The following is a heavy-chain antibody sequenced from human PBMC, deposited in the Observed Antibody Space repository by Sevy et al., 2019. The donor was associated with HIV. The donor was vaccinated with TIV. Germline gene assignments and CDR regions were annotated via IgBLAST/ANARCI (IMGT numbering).Heavy chain of an antibody. CDR2: ISSSGSTI. V-gene: IGHV3-11*01. CDR3: ARDWGGYCSGGSCSVYYFDY. J-gene: IGHJ4*02. Sequence: GGSLRLSCAASGFTFSDYYMSWIRQAPGKGLEWVSYISSSGSTIYYADSVKGRFTISRDNAKNSLYLQMNSLGAEDTAVYYCARDWGGYCSGGSCSVYYFDYWGQGTLVTVSS. D-gene: IGHD2-15*01. CDR1: GFTFSDYY.